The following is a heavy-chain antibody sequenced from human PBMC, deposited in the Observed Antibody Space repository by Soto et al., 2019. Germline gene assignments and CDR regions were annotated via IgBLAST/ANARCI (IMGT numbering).Heavy chain of an antibody. CDR3: ARAGKYCTNGVCWVDI. CDR1: GYTFTSYG. Sequence: QVQLVQSGAEVKKPGASVKVCCKASGYTFTSYGISWVRQAPGHGLEWMGWISAYNGNTNYAQKLQGRVTMTTDTSTSTAYMELRSLRSDDTAVYYCARAGKYCTNGVCWVDIWGQGTMVTVSS. CDR2: ISAYNGNT. J-gene: IGHJ3*02. D-gene: IGHD2-8*01. V-gene: IGHV1-18*01.